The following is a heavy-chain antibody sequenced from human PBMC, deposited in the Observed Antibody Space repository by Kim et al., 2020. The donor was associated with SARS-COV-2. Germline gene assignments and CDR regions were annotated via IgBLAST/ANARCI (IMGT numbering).Heavy chain of an antibody. CDR2: IIPIFGTA. V-gene: IGHV1-69*13. Sequence: SVKVSCKASGGTFSSYAISWVRQAPGQGLEWMGGIIPIFGTANYAQKFQGRVTITADESTSTAYMELSSLRSEDTAVYYCANGIAAAGTPYYYYYYGMDVWGQGTTVTVSS. CDR3: ANGIAAAGTPYYYYYYGMDV. D-gene: IGHD6-13*01. J-gene: IGHJ6*02. CDR1: GGTFSSYA.